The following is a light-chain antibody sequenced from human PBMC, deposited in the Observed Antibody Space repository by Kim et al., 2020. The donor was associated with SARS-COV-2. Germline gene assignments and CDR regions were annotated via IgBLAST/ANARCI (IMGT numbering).Light chain of an antibody. J-gene: IGKJ1*01. CDR2: SAT. V-gene: IGKV3-20*01. CDR3: QHMNSTGT. CDR1: QRVGSGL. Sequence: DMVLTQSPGTLSLSPGERATLSCRASQRVGSGLLSWYQQKPGEPPSLLYYSATDATTGTPDRFGGGGSGTDFTLTISRVKPEVFAVYYYQHMNSTGTFGQGTKVDIK.